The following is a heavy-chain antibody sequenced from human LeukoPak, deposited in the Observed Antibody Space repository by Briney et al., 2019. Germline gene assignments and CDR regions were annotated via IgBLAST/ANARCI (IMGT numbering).Heavy chain of an antibody. CDR1: GFTFRSYA. Sequence: GKSLRLSCAASGFTFRSYAIHWVRQTPGKGLEWVAFISYDGAVKYYADSVKGRFTISRDNAKNSLFLQMNSLRDEDTAVYYCSSRRTGDLFQTDYWGQGTLVTVSS. V-gene: IGHV3-30-3*01. CDR3: SSRRTGDLFQTDY. J-gene: IGHJ4*02. CDR2: ISYDGAVK. D-gene: IGHD7-27*01.